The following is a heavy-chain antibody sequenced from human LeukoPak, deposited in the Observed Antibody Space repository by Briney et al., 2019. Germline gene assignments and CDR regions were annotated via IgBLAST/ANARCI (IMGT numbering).Heavy chain of an antibody. D-gene: IGHD1-26*01. CDR1: GFTFSSYS. CDR2: ISSSSSCI. Sequence: GGFLRLSCAASGFTFSSYSMNWVRQAPGKGLEWVSSISSSSSCIYYADSVKGRFTISRDNAKNSLYLQMNSLRAEDTAVYYCARDPYRFAFDIWGQGTVVLVSS. J-gene: IGHJ3*02. CDR3: ARDPYRFAFDI. V-gene: IGHV3-21*04.